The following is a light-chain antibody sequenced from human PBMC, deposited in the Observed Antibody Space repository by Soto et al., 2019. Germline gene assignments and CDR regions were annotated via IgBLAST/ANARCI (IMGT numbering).Light chain of an antibody. CDR3: SSYSSSTTLGV. Sequence: QSALTQPASVSGSPGQSITISCTGTSSDVGGYNYVSWYQQHPDKAPKLMIYDVNNRPSGVSNRFSGSKSGNTASLTISGLQAEDEADYYCSSYSSSTTLGVFGTGTKVTVL. J-gene: IGLJ1*01. CDR2: DVN. V-gene: IGLV2-14*01. CDR1: SSDVGGYNY.